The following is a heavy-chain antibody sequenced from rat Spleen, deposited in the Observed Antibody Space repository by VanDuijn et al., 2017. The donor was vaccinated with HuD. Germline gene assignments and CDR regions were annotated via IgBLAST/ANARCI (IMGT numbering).Heavy chain of an antibody. Sequence: GRSLKLSCAASGFTFSDFDMAWVRQAPTKGLEWVASITTGGDDTYYRDSVKGRFTISRDDEESTLYLQMDSLRSEDTATYFCARLGGLRNWFAYWGQGTLVTVSS. CDR1: GFTFSDFD. V-gene: IGHV5S23*01. CDR3: ARLGGLRNWFAY. J-gene: IGHJ3*01. CDR2: ITTGGDDT. D-gene: IGHD4-3*01.